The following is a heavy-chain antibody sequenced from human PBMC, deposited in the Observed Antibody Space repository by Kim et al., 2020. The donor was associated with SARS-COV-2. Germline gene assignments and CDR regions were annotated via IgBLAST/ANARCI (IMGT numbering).Heavy chain of an antibody. J-gene: IGHJ6*01. CDR1: GFTFSIYG. CDR3: CRASGDSSDGNSTH. D-gene: IGHD6-13*01. V-gene: IGHV3-74*01. CDR2: INGDGNST. Sequence: GGSLRLSCTASGFTFSIYGMHWVRQVPGKGLVWVSRINGDGNSTNYAYAENGLFITRGNTKNTSHHQKNNRRGGDTTVDYYCRASGDSSDGNSTHGG.